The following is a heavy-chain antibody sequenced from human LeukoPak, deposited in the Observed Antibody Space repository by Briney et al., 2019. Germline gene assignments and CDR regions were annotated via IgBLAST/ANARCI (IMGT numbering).Heavy chain of an antibody. J-gene: IGHJ6*02. CDR2: IIPILGIA. CDR3: ARYYDFWSGYYGYYGMDV. Sequence: ASVKVSCKASGGTFSSYAISWMRQAPGQGLEWMGRIIPILGIANYAQKFQGRVTITADKSTSTAYMELSSLRSEDTAVYYCARYYDFWSGYYGYYGMDVWGQGTTVTVSS. CDR1: GGTFSSYA. V-gene: IGHV1-69*04. D-gene: IGHD3-3*01.